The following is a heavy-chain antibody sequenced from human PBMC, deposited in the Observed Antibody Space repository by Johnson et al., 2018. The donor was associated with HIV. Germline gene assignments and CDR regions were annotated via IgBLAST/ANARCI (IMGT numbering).Heavy chain of an antibody. D-gene: IGHD4-17*01. CDR3: ARRRRYGDYFADAFDI. CDR1: GFTFSSYA. J-gene: IGHJ3*02. V-gene: IGHV3-48*04. Sequence: VQLVESGGGVVQPGRSLRLSCAASGFTFSSYAMHWVRQAPGKGLEWVSYISSSGSTIYYADSVKGRFTISRDNVKNSLYLQMNSLRAEDTALYYCARRRRYGDYFADAFDIWGQGTMVTVSS. CDR2: ISSSGSTI.